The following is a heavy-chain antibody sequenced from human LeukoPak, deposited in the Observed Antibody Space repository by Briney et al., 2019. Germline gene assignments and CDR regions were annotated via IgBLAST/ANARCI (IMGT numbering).Heavy chain of an antibody. CDR2: INSDGRST. J-gene: IGHJ3*02. CDR3: ARERVTTTAFDI. Sequence: GGSLRLSCAASGFTFSSYWMHWVRQAPGKGLVWVSRINSDGRSTSYADSVKGRFTISRDNAKNSLYLQMNSLRAEDTAVYYCARERVTTTAFDIWGQGTMVTVSS. V-gene: IGHV3-74*01. CDR1: GFTFSSYW. D-gene: IGHD5-12*01.